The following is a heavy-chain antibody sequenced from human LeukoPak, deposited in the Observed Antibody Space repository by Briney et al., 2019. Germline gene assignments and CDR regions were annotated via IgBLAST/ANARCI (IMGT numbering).Heavy chain of an antibody. CDR1: GYTFTAYF. CDR2: INPKSGGT. D-gene: IGHD3-10*01. CDR3: ASRGSGINPGYFDL. Sequence: GRSVRLSCKASGYTFTAYFMHWVRRAPGQGPEWMGWINPKSGGTNYALKFQGRVTMTRDTSISTAYMELRRLRSDDAAVYYCASRGSGINPGYFDLWGEGTLPTVSS. V-gene: IGHV1-2*02. J-gene: IGHJ4*01.